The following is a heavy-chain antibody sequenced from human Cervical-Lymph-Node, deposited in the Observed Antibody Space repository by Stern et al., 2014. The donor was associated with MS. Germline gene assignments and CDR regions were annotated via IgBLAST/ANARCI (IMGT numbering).Heavy chain of an antibody. CDR1: GYTLTELS. V-gene: IGHV1-24*01. J-gene: IGHJ6*02. Sequence: QVQLVQSGAEVKKPGASVKVSCKVSGYTLTELSMHWVRQAPGKGLERMGGFDPEDGETIYEQKFQGRVTMTTDNSTDTAQMGTSSLRSGDTAVYYCAADRDDFRSGYSAPTKGCGLDVWGQGTPVTVTS. D-gene: IGHD3-3*01. CDR2: FDPEDGET. CDR3: AADRDDFRSGYSAPTKGCGLDV.